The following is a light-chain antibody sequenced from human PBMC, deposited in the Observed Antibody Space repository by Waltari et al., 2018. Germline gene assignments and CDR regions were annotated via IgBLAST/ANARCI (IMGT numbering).Light chain of an antibody. J-gene: IGKJ1*01. CDR3: QQYNNWPPWWT. V-gene: IGKV3-15*01. Sequence: EIVMTQSPATLSVSPGERDTLSCRASQTVSIMLAWYQQEPVQAPSLLIYGASTRANGIPARFSGSGSGPEFTLTISSLQYEDFAVYYCQQYNNWPPWWTFGQGTKVEIK. CDR2: GAS. CDR1: QTVSIM.